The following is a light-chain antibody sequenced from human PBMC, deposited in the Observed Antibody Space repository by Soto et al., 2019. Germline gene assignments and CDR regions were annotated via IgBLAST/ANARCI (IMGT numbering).Light chain of an antibody. CDR2: LDS. CDR3: GQGLQAPFT. V-gene: IGKV2-28*01. Sequence: DLVLSQSPLSLPVTPGEPASISCRSSQSPLHTNGHNYVDWYVQKPGESPQLLIYLDSTRASGVPARCSASGFGTDFTVKCSRVEAEDVGVYYCGQGLQAPFTFGGGTKVEMK. J-gene: IGKJ4*01. CDR1: QSPLHTNGHNY.